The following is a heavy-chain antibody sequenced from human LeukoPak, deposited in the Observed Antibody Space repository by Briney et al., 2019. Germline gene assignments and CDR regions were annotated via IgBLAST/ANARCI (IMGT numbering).Heavy chain of an antibody. D-gene: IGHD5-18*01. J-gene: IGHJ4*02. Sequence: GGSLRLSCAASGFSFSNYWMHWVRQAPGKGLVWVSRINGDGSNTIYADSVKGRFTISRDNAKNTLYLQMNSLTAEDTAVYYCARQYSYGHDYWGQGTLVTVSS. CDR3: ARQYSYGHDY. CDR1: GFSFSNYW. CDR2: INGDGSNT. V-gene: IGHV3-74*01.